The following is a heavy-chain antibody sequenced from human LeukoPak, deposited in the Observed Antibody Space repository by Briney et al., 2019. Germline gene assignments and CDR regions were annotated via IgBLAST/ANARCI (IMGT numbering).Heavy chain of an antibody. J-gene: IGHJ5*01. Sequence: ASVKVSCKATSRISWVRQAPGQGLERMGWIGTYGRATYYAQKFQGSITVTTDTSTSTVYMELRNLRSDDTAVYYCARDLWNFYDDSGYNRDFDSWGQGTLVTVSS. CDR3: ARDLWNFYDDSGYNRDFDS. CDR2: IGTYGRAT. D-gene: IGHD3-22*01. V-gene: IGHV1-18*01. CDR1: TSR.